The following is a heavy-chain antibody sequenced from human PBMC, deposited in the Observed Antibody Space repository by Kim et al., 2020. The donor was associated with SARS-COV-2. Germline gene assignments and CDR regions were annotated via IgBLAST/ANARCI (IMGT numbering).Heavy chain of an antibody. V-gene: IGHV1-18*01. Sequence: ASVKVSCKASGYTFTSYGISWVRQAPGQGLEWMGWISAYNGNTNYAQKLQGRVTMTTDTSTSTAYMELRSLRSDDTAVYYCARDLTSFGQYSSSWYYFDYWGQGTLVTVSS. CDR1: GYTFTSYG. J-gene: IGHJ4*02. D-gene: IGHD6-13*01. CDR2: ISAYNGNT. CDR3: ARDLTSFGQYSSSWYYFDY.